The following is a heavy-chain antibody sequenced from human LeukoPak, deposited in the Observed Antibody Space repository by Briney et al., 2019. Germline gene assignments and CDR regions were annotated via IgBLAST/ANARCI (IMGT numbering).Heavy chain of an antibody. D-gene: IGHD4-17*01. Sequence: SETLSLTCAVYGGSFSGYYWSWIRQPPGKGLEWIGEINHSGSTNYNPSLKSRVTISVDTSKNQFSLTLSSVTAADTAVYYCAREEPYGDYARDAFDIWGQGTMVTVSS. V-gene: IGHV4-34*01. CDR3: AREEPYGDYARDAFDI. J-gene: IGHJ3*02. CDR2: INHSGST. CDR1: GGSFSGYY.